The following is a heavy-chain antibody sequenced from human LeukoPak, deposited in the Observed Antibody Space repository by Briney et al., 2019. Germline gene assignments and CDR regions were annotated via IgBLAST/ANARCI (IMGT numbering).Heavy chain of an antibody. CDR1: GYTFTGYY. CDR2: TNPNSGGT. Sequence: ASVKVSCKASGYTFTGYYMHWVRQAPGQGLEWMGWTNPNSGGTNYAQKFQGRVTMTRDTSISTAYMELSRLRSDDTAVYYCARTVGGVFYYYDSSGYYPFDYWGQGTLVTVSS. V-gene: IGHV1-2*02. J-gene: IGHJ4*02. D-gene: IGHD3-22*01. CDR3: ARTVGGVFYYYDSSGYYPFDY.